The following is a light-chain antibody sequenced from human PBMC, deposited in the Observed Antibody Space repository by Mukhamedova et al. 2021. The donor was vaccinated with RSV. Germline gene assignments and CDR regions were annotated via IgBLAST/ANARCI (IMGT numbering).Light chain of an antibody. J-gene: IGKJ2*01. CDR1: QSVRSNF. Sequence: WEGATLSCRASQSVRSNFLAWYQQKPGRAPRLLLYGASNRATGIPDRFSGTGSGTDFTLTVSRLEPEDFAVYYCQQYGTSPYTFGQ. V-gene: IGKV3-20*01. CDR2: GAS. CDR3: QQYGTSPYT.